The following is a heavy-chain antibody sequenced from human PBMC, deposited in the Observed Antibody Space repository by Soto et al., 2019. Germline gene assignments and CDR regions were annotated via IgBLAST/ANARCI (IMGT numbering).Heavy chain of an antibody. CDR1: GGSFNSSYYY. CDR2: VFSGTT. D-gene: IGHD6-13*01. Sequence: QLQLQESGPGLVKPSETLSLTCTISGGSFNSSYYYWGWFRQPPGKGLEWIGSVFSGTTYYNPSLKSLVTISVATSKNQVFLKLNSVTAADTAVYYWAYPAALNDYWGQGTLVTVSS. J-gene: IGHJ4*02. CDR3: AYPAALNDY. V-gene: IGHV4-39*01.